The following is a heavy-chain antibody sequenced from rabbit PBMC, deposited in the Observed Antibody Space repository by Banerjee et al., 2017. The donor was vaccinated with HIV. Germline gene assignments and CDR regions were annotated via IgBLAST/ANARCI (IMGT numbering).Heavy chain of an antibody. Sequence: QEQLEESGGGLVKPEGSLTLTCKASGIDFSSYAMSWVRQAPGKGLEWIGCIYTGDGNTDYASWVNGRFPISKTSWTTVTLQMTSLTAADTATYFCARDLAGVIGWNFGLWGPGTLVT. CDR1: GIDFSSYA. V-gene: IGHV1S47*01. D-gene: IGHD4-1*01. CDR3: ARDLAGVIGWNFGL. J-gene: IGHJ4*01. CDR2: IYTGDGNT.